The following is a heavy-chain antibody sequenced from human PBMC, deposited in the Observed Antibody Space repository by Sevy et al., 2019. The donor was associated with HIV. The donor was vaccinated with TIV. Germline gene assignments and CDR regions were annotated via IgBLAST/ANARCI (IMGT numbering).Heavy chain of an antibody. Sequence: ASVKVSCKASGYTFTSYYMHWVRQAPGQGLEWMGIINPSGGSTSYAQKFQGRVTMTRDTSMSTVYMELSSLRSEDTAVYYCASDSDNYDILTGYYPFDYWGQGTLVTVSS. V-gene: IGHV1-46*01. J-gene: IGHJ4*02. CDR3: ASDSDNYDILTGYYPFDY. CDR1: GYTFTSYY. CDR2: INPSGGST. D-gene: IGHD3-9*01.